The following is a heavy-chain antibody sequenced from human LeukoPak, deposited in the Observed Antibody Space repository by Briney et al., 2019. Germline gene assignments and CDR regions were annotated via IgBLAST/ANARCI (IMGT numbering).Heavy chain of an antibody. CDR1: GFIFITYA. CDR2: ISGSGDAT. D-gene: IGHD1-1*01. Sequence: GGSLRLSCAASGFIFITYAMIWVRRAPGKGLEWVSAISGSGDATYYADFVKGRFTISRDNSENTVYLQVNSLRAEDTAIYYCARLSGTSGTTSRVLHYWGQGALVTVSS. J-gene: IGHJ4*02. CDR3: ARLSGTSGTTSRVLHY. V-gene: IGHV3-23*01.